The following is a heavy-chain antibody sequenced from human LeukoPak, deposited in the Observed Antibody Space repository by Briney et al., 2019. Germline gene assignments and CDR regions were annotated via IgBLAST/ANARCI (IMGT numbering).Heavy chain of an antibody. J-gene: IGHJ4*02. CDR3: ARVMNDYGDYVFDY. V-gene: IGHV3-30*04. Sequence: GTSLRLSCAASGFTFSRHPMHWVRQAPGKGLEWVAVIVYDGSEKYYKESVKGRFTISRDNSKNTLYLQMNSLRAEDTAVYYCARVMNDYGDYVFDYWGQGTLVTVSS. CDR1: GFTFSRHP. CDR2: IVYDGSEK. D-gene: IGHD4-17*01.